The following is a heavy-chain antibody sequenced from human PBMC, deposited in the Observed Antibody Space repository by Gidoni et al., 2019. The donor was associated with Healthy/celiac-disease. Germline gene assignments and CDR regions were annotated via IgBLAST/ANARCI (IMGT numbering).Heavy chain of an antibody. D-gene: IGHD6-19*01. J-gene: IGHJ4*02. V-gene: IGHV3-11*06. Sequence: FTISRDNAKNSLYLQMNSLRAEDTAVYYCARVMWYSSGWYATYFDYWGQGTLVTVSS. CDR3: ARVMWYSSGWYATYFDY.